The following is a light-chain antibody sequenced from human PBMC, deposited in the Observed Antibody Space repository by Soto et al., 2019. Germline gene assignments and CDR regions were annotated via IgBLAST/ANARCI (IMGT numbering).Light chain of an antibody. CDR1: GSNIGSYT. CDR2: SNN. J-gene: IGLJ2*01. CDR3: AAWDDSLNGVV. Sequence: QSVLTQPPSTSGTPGQRVTISCSGSGSNIGSYTVNWYQQVPGTAPKLLIYSNNQRPSGVPDRFSASKSGTSVSLAITGLQSDDEDDYYCAAWDDSLNGVVFGGGTKLTVL. V-gene: IGLV1-44*01.